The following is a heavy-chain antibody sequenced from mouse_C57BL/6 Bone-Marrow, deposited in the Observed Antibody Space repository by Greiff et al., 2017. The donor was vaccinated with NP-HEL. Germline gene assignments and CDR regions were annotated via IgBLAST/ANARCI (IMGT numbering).Heavy chain of an antibody. D-gene: IGHD4-1*01. Sequence: QVQLQQPGAELVKPGASVKLSCKASGYTFTSYWMHWVKQRPGQGLEWIGMIHPNSGSTNYNEKFKSKATMTVDKSSSTAYMQLSSPTSEDSAVYYCAPDWDYAMGDWGQGTSVTVSS. CDR3: APDWDYAMGD. V-gene: IGHV1-64*01. J-gene: IGHJ4*01. CDR1: GYTFTSYW. CDR2: IHPNSGST.